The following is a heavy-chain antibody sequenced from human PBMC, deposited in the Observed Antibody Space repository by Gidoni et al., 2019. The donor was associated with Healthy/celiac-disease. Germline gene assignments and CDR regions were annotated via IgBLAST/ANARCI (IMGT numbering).Heavy chain of an antibody. D-gene: IGHD3-3*01. CDR2: ISGSGGST. J-gene: IGHJ6*02. Sequence: EEQLLESGGGLVQPGGSLRLSCAASGFTFSSYAMSWVRQAPGKGLEWVSAISGSGGSTYYADSVKGRFTISRDNSKNTLYLQMNSLRAEDTAVYYCARLDFWSAYYYYYGMDVWGQGTTVTVSS. V-gene: IGHV3-23*01. CDR3: ARLDFWSAYYYYYGMDV. CDR1: GFTFSSYA.